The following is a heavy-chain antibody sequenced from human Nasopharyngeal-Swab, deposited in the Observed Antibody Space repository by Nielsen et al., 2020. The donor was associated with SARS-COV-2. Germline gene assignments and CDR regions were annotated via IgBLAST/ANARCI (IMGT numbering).Heavy chain of an antibody. D-gene: IGHD1-26*01. CDR3: ARDGYSEWDLPD. J-gene: IGHJ4*02. V-gene: IGHV3-48*03. Sequence: GGSLRLSCEASGFSFDNFPMNWVRQAPGRGLEWISNIRTSVEGGMFYADSVKGRFTISRDDAKSSLFLQMNSLRVEDTAVYYCARDGYSEWDLPDWGQGTLVTVSS. CDR1: GFSFDNFP. CDR2: IRTSVEGGM.